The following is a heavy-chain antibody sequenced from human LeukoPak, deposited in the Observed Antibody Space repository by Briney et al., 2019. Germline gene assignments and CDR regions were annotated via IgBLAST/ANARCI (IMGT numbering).Heavy chain of an antibody. CDR3: ARDIRNDNGIDY. Sequence: GGPLRLSCAASGFTFSSYWMHGVRQAPGKGLVWVSRINSDGSSTSYADSVKGRFTISRDNAKNTLYLQMSSLRAEDTAVYYCARDIRNDNGIDYWGQGTLVTVSS. CDR1: GFTFSSYW. D-gene: IGHD2-8*01. J-gene: IGHJ4*02. V-gene: IGHV3-74*01. CDR2: INSDGSST.